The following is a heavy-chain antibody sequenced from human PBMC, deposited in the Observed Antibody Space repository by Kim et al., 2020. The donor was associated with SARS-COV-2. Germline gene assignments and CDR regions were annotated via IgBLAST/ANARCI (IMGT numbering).Heavy chain of an antibody. Sequence: GESLKISCKGSGYSFTSYWISWVRQMPGKGLEWMGRIDPSDSYTNYSPSFQGHVTISADKSISTAYLQWSSLKASDTAMYYCARQNWNYDLDGEWFDPWGQGTLVTVSS. CDR1: GYSFTSYW. CDR3: ARQNWNYDLDGEWFDP. D-gene: IGHD1-7*01. V-gene: IGHV5-10-1*01. CDR2: IDPSDSYT. J-gene: IGHJ5*02.